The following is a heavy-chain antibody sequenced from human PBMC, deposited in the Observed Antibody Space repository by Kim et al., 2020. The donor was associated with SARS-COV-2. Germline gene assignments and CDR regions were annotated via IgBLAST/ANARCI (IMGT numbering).Heavy chain of an antibody. V-gene: IGHV4-34*01. D-gene: IGHD2-15*01. CDR1: GGSFSGYY. CDR2: INHSGST. J-gene: IGHJ3*02. Sequence: SETLSLTCAVYGGSFSGYYWSWIRQPPGKGLEWIGEINHSGSTNYNPSLKSRVTISVDTSKNQFSLKLSSVTAADTAVYYCARGRGYCSGGSCYYYAFDIWGQGTMVTVSS. CDR3: ARGRGYCSGGSCYYYAFDI.